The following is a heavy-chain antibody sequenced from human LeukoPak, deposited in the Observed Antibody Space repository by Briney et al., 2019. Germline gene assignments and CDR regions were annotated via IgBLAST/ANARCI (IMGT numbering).Heavy chain of an antibody. CDR3: ARGRSITLLRGVAMSDGFDI. D-gene: IGHD3-10*01. CDR1: GFTFSSYE. Sequence: PGGSLRLSCAASGFTFSSYEMNWVRQAPGKGLEWVSYISSSGSSTYYVDSVKGRFTISRDNAKNSLYLQINSLRAEDTAVYYCARGRSITLLRGVAMSDGFDIWGQGAMVTVSS. V-gene: IGHV3-48*03. CDR2: ISSSGSST. J-gene: IGHJ3*02.